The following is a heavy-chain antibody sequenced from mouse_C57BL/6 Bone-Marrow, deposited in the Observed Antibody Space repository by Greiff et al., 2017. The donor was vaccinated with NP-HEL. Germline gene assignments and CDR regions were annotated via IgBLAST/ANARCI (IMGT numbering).Heavy chain of an antibody. CDR1: GFTFSDYG. CDR2: ISNLAYSI. V-gene: IGHV5-15*01. D-gene: IGHD1-2*01. CDR3: ARHGYPHYFDY. Sequence: EVQVVESGGGLVQPGGSLKLSCAASGFTFSDYGMAWVRQAPRKGPEWVAFISNLAYSIYYADTVTGRFTISRENAKNTLYLEMSSLRSEDTAMYYCARHGYPHYFDYWGQGTTLTVSS. J-gene: IGHJ2*01.